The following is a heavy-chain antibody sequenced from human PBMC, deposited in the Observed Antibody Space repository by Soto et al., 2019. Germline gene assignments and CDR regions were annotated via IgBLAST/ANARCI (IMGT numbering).Heavy chain of an antibody. D-gene: IGHD3-10*01. CDR3: VGDMRAYYYGSGSYYRGEFDP. CDR1: GGTFSSYA. J-gene: IGHJ5*02. CDR2: IIPIFGTA. Sequence: ASVKVSCKASGGTFSSYAISWVRQAPGQGLEWMGGIIPIFGTANYAQKFQGRVTITADKSTSTAYMELSSLRSEDTAVYYCVGDMRAYYYGSGSYYRGEFDPWGQGTLVTVSS. V-gene: IGHV1-69*06.